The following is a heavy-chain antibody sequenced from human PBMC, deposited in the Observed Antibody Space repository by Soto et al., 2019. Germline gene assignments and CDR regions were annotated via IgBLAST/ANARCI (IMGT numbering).Heavy chain of an antibody. D-gene: IGHD5-12*01. CDR1: GYIFTSYW. V-gene: IGHV5-10-1*01. CDR3: ARPVEMATDAFDI. J-gene: IGHJ3*02. CDR2: IDPSDSYT. Sequence: VESLKISCKGSGYIFTSYWISCFLQMPGKGLEWMGRIDPSDSYTNYSPSFQGHVTISADKSISTAYLQWSSLKASDTAMYYCARPVEMATDAFDIWGQGTMVTVSS.